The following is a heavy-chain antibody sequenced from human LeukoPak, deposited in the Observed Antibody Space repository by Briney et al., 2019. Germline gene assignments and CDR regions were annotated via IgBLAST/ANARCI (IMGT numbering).Heavy chain of an antibody. D-gene: IGHD5-18*01. J-gene: IGHJ4*02. CDR3: ARVDSYGLDY. V-gene: IGHV4-59*01. CDR2: IYYSGST. Sequence: PSETLSLTCSVSGGSISSYYWSWIRQPPGKGLEWIGYIYYSGSTNYNPSHKSRVTISVDTSKNQFSLKLSSVTAADTAVYYCARVDSYGLDYWGQGTLVTVSS. CDR1: GGSISSYY.